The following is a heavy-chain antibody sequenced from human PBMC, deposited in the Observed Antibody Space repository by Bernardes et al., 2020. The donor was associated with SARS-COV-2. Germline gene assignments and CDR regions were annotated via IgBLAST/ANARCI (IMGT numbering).Heavy chain of an antibody. D-gene: IGHD6-13*01. Sequence: ASVKVSCKVSGYTLTELSMHWVRQAPGKGLEWMGGFDPEDGETIYAQKFQGRVTMTEDTSTDTAYMELSSLRSEDTAVYYCATDLIGMGIAAAGYWFDPWGQGTLVTVSS. CDR3: ATDLIGMGIAAAGYWFDP. V-gene: IGHV1-24*01. J-gene: IGHJ5*02. CDR2: FDPEDGET. CDR1: GYTLTELS.